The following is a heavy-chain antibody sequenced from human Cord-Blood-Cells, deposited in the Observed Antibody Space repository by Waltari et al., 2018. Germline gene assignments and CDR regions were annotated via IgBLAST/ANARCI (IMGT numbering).Heavy chain of an antibody. D-gene: IGHD3-10*01. CDR1: GFPFSSLS. J-gene: IGHJ4*02. Sequence: QVQLVESGGGGVQPGRSLRLSWPASGFPFSSLSMHWVRQAPGKGLEWVAVISYDGSNKYYADSVKGRFTISRDNSKNTLYLQMNSLRAEDTAVYYCARDRGVYWGQGTLVTVSS. V-gene: IGHV3-30-3*01. CDR2: ISYDGSNK. CDR3: ARDRGVY.